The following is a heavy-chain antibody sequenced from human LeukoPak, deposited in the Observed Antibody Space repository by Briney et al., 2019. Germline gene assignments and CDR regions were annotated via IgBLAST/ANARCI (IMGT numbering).Heavy chain of an antibody. J-gene: IGHJ4*02. Sequence: SETLSLTCTVSGDSVSSSHYYWGWIRQSPGKGLEWIGSIYSGGETHYNPSLNSRVTIFLDTSKNRFSLNLISVTATDTAVYYCVRDYSNFVQGDWGQGTLVTVSS. D-gene: IGHD4-11*01. CDR1: GDSVSSSHYY. CDR2: IYSGGET. V-gene: IGHV4-39*02. CDR3: VRDYSNFVQGD.